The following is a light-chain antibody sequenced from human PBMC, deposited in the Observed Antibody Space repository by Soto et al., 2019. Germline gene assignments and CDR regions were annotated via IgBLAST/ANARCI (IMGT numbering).Light chain of an antibody. CDR2: DAS. V-gene: IGKV3-11*01. CDR3: QQRSNWPLT. Sequence: EIVLTQSPATLSLSPGERATLSCRASQSVSIYLAWYQQKPGQAPRLLIYDASNRATGIPARFSGSGSGTDFTLTISSLEPEDFAVYYCQQRSNWPLTFGGGTKLGIK. J-gene: IGKJ4*01. CDR1: QSVSIY.